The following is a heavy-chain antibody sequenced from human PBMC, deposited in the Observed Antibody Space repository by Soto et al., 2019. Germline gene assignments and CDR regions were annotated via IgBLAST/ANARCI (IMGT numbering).Heavy chain of an antibody. J-gene: IGHJ5*02. CDR3: ASVRGGCSSTSCYSPGGYWFDP. D-gene: IGHD2-2*01. CDR2: ISAYNGNT. Sequence: ASVKVSCKASGYTFTSYGISWMRQAPGQGLEWMGWISAYNGNTNYAQKLQGRVTMTTDTSTSTAYMGLRSLRSDDTAVYYCASVRGGCSSTSCYSPGGYWFDPWGQGTLVTVSS. CDR1: GYTFTSYG. V-gene: IGHV1-18*01.